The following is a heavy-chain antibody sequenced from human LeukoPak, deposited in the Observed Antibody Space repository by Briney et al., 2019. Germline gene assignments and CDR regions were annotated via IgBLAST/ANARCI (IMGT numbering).Heavy chain of an antibody. CDR1: GGSISSSNYY. D-gene: IGHD2-2*01. CDR2: IYYSGST. J-gene: IGHJ5*02. CDR3: ARQEGPYCSSTSCSAPIDP. V-gene: IGHV4-39*01. Sequence: SETLSLTCIVSGGSISSSNYYWGWIRQPPGKGLEWIGSIYYSGSTYYNPSLKSRVTISVDTSKNQFSLKLSSVTAADTAVYYCARQEGPYCSSTSCSAPIDPWGQGTLVAVSS.